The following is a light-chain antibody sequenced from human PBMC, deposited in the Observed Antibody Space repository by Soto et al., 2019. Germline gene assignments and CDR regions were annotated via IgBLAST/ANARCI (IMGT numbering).Light chain of an antibody. Sequence: DIQMTQSPSSLSASVGDEVTITCRASQSISNFLNWFQQRPGKAPKLLIYATSSLQSGVPSRFSGGGSGTDFTLTISSLQPEDFATYYCQQSYRLPITFGQGTRLENK. J-gene: IGKJ5*01. CDR3: QQSYRLPIT. CDR1: QSISNF. V-gene: IGKV1-39*01. CDR2: ATS.